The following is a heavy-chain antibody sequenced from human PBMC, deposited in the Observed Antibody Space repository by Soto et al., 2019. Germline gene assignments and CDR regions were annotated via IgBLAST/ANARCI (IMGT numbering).Heavy chain of an antibody. CDR2: INSDGSST. V-gene: IGHV3-74*01. CDR1: GXTFSSYC. CDR3: ARVRGGFDH. Sequence: GSLRLSCAASGXTFSSYCMHWVRQAPGKGLVWVSRINSDGSSTIYADSVKGRFTISRDNAKNTLYLQINSLIDEDTAVYYCARVRGGFDHWGQGTLGTVSS. J-gene: IGHJ5*02. D-gene: IGHD3-16*01.